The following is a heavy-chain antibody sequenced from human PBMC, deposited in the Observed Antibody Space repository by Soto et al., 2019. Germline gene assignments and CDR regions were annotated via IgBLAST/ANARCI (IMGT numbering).Heavy chain of an antibody. CDR3: ARDPGGKPATGDGFDC. V-gene: IGHV3-53*01. CDR2: VYSDGST. CDR1: GFTLSNNY. J-gene: IGHJ4*02. Sequence: EVQLVESGGGLIQPGGSLRLSCAASGFTLSNNYMSWVRQAPGKGLEWVSVVYSDGSTYFADSVKGRFTISRDKSKNTLYLQMNSLRAADTAVYYCARDPGGKPATGDGFDCWGQGTLVTVSS. D-gene: IGHD6-13*01.